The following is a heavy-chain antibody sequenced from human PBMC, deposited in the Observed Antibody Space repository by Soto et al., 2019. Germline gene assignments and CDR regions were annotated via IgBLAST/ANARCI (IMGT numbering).Heavy chain of an antibody. CDR2: IIPIFGTA. V-gene: IGHV1-69*01. J-gene: IGHJ6*02. D-gene: IGHD3-10*01. CDR3: ARGRGYYGSGSYSSLLYYYYYGMDV. CDR1: GGTFSSYA. Sequence: QVQLVQSGAEVKKPGSSVKVSCKASGGTFSSYAISWVRQAPGQGLEWMGGIIPIFGTANYAQKFQGRVTITADESTSTAYMELSSLRSEDTAVYYCARGRGYYGSGSYSSLLYYYYYGMDVWGQGTTVTVSS.